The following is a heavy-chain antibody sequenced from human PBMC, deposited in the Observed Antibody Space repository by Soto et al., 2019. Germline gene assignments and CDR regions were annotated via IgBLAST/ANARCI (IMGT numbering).Heavy chain of an antibody. D-gene: IGHD5-12*01. CDR2: IKQDGSEK. J-gene: IGHJ5*02. V-gene: IGHV3-7*01. CDR3: ARVAGSGYVGNWFDP. Sequence: GGSLRLSCAASGFTFSSYWMSWVRQAPGKGLEWVANIKQDGSEKYYVDSVKGRFTISRDNAKNSLYLQMNSLRAEDTAVYYCARVAGSGYVGNWFDPWGQGTLVTVSS. CDR1: GFTFSSYW.